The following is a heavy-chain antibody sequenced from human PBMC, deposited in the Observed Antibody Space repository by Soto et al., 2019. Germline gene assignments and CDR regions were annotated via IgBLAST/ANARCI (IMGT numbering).Heavy chain of an antibody. J-gene: IGHJ6*02. Sequence: QVQLVESGGGVVQPGRSLRLSCAASGFTFSSYAVHWVRQAPGKGLEWVAVISYDGSNKYYTDSMKGRFTISRDNSKNTLYLQMNSLRAEDTAVYYCARNERDGYNLGNYYYYGMDVWGQGTTVTVSS. CDR3: ARNERDGYNLGNYYYYGMDV. V-gene: IGHV3-30-3*01. CDR1: GFTFSSYA. D-gene: IGHD5-12*01. CDR2: ISYDGSNK.